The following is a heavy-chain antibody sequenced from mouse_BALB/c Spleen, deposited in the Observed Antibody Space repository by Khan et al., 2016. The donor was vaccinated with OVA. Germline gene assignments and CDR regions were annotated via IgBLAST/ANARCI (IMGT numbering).Heavy chain of an antibody. CDR3: ARRGYGNYWFAY. D-gene: IGHD2-1*01. CDR2: IDPENGNT. J-gene: IGHJ3*01. V-gene: IGHV14-1*02. CDR1: GFNIKDYY. Sequence: VQLQQSGAELVRPGALVKLSCKASGFNIKDYYMLWVKQRPEQGLEWIGWIDPENGNTIYDPKFQGKASITADTSSNTAYLQLSSLTSEDTAGYYCARRGYGNYWFAYWGQGTLVTVSA.